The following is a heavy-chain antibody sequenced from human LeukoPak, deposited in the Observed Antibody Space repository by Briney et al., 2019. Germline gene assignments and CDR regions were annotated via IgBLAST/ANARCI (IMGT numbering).Heavy chain of an antibody. D-gene: IGHD3-10*01. Sequence: IPSETLSLTCTVSGGSISSYYWGWIRQPPGKGLEWIGSIFHSGTTYSNPSLQGRVTLSVDTSENQFSLNLTSVTAADMAVYYCASPNGVSIDYWGQGILVTVSS. CDR2: IFHSGTT. CDR3: ASPNGVSIDY. J-gene: IGHJ4*02. CDR1: GGSISSYY. V-gene: IGHV4-38-2*02.